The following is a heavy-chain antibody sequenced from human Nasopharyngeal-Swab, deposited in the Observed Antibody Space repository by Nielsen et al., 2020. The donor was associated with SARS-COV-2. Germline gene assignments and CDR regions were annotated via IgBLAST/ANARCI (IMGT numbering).Heavy chain of an antibody. CDR2: ISSSSSYT. Sequence: GGSLRLSCAASGFTFSDYYMSWIRQAPGKGLEWVSYISSSSSYTNYADSVKGRFTISRDNAKNSLYLQMNSLRAEDTAVYYCARGTGYYYYMDVWGKGTTVTVSS. J-gene: IGHJ6*03. CDR1: GFTFSDYY. V-gene: IGHV3-11*06. CDR3: ARGTGYYYYMDV. D-gene: IGHD1-14*01.